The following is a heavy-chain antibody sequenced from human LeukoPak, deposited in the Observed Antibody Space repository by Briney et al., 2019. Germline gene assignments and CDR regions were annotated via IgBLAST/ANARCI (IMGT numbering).Heavy chain of an antibody. Sequence: SETLSLTCAVYGESFSGYFWSWIRQPPGKGLEWIGEINHSGYTNYNPSLKSRVTISVDTSKKQFSLKVSSVTAADTAVYYCARVFDSGSQAYFYYMDVWGKGTTVTISS. CDR3: ARVFDSGSQAYFYYMDV. D-gene: IGHD3-10*01. V-gene: IGHV4-34*01. CDR1: GESFSGYF. J-gene: IGHJ6*03. CDR2: INHSGYT.